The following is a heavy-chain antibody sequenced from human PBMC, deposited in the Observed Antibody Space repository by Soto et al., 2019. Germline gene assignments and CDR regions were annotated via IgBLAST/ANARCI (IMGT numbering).Heavy chain of an antibody. CDR3: TRALDAMIPTAY. D-gene: IGHD3-22*01. CDR2: INSDGSYT. Sequence: EVQLVESGGGLVQPGGSLRLSCAASGFTVSGYWMHWVRQAPGKGLTWVSRINSDGSYTSSADSVKGRFTISKDNARKTLYLQMNSLRIGDTAVYYCTRALDAMIPTAYLGQGTLVTVSS. J-gene: IGHJ4*02. CDR1: GFTVSGYW. V-gene: IGHV3-74*01.